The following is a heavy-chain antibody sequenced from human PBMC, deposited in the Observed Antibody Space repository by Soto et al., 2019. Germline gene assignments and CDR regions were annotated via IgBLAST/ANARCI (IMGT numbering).Heavy chain of an antibody. D-gene: IGHD2-2*01. V-gene: IGHV1-18*04. CDR2: ISAHNGNT. CDR3: ARDLGRYCSSTSCPPGVGFDP. Sequence: ASVKVSCKASGYTFTSYGISWVRQAPGQGLEWMGWISAHNGNTNYAQKLQGRVTMTTDTSTSTAYMELRSLRSDDTAVYYCARDLGRYCSSTSCPPGVGFDPWGQGTLVTVSS. CDR1: GYTFTSYG. J-gene: IGHJ5*02.